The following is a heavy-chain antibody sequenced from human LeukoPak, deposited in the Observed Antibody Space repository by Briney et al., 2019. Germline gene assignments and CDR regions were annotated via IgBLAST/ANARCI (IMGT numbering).Heavy chain of an antibody. V-gene: IGHV3-13*01. Sequence: GGSLILSCTASGFTLGSHDMHWVRQIPGQGLEWVAAVSSGFHAFFADSVQGRFTVSREDARHSLYLQMNSLRAGDTAVYYCVREARGYHYTYFDYWGQGTLVTVSS. J-gene: IGHJ4*02. CDR2: VSSGFHA. CDR1: GFTLGSHD. CDR3: VREARGYHYTYFDY. D-gene: IGHD5-18*01.